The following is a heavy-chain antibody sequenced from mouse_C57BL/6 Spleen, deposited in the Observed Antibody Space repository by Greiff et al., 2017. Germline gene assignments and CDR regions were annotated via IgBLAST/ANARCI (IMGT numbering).Heavy chain of an antibody. V-gene: IGHV8-8*01. CDR2: IWWDDDK. Sequence: QVQLKESGPGILQPSQTLSLTCSFSGFSLSTFGMGVGWIRQPSGKGLEWLAHIWWDDDKYYNPALKSRLTISKDTSKNQVFLKIANVDTADTATYYCARKRSGGSSPYWYFDVWGTGTTVTVSS. CDR1: GFSLSTFGMG. CDR3: ARKRSGGSSPYWYFDV. D-gene: IGHD1-1*01. J-gene: IGHJ1*03.